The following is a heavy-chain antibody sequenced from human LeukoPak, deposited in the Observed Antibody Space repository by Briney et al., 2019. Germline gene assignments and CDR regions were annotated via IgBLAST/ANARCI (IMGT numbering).Heavy chain of an antibody. V-gene: IGHV3-48*03. Sequence: GGSLRLSCAASGFTFSSYEMNWVRQAPGKGLEWVSYISSSGSTIYYADSVKGRFTISRDNAKNSLYLQMNSLRAEDTAVYYCARGGSRSYSGPHNFEYWGQGTLVTVSS. J-gene: IGHJ4*02. CDR1: GFTFSSYE. D-gene: IGHD1-26*01. CDR2: ISSSGSTI. CDR3: ARGGSRSYSGPHNFEY.